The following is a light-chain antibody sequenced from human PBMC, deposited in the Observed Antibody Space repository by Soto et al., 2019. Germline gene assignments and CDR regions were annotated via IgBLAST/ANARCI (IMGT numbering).Light chain of an antibody. CDR3: QQRANWPLT. CDR1: QSVSIY. CDR2: DAS. J-gene: IGKJ4*01. Sequence: EIVLTQSPATLSLSPGERATVSCRASQSVSIYLAWYQQKPGQAPRLLIYDASNRATGIPARFSGSGSGTAFTLTISSLEPEDVAIYYFQQRANWPLTFGGGTKVEIK. V-gene: IGKV3-11*01.